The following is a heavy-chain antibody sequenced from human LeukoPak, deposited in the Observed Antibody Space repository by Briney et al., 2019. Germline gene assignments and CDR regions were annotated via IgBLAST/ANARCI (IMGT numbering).Heavy chain of an antibody. CDR2: IYYSGST. V-gene: IGHV4-59*01. D-gene: IGHD6-6*01. J-gene: IGHJ3*02. Sequence: PSETLSLTCTVSGGSISSYYWSWIRQPPGKGLEWIGYIYYSGSTNYNPSLKSRVTISVDTSKNQFSLKLSSVTAADTAVYYCARGRIAARPDDAFGIWGQGTMVTVSS. CDR3: ARGRIAARPDDAFGI. CDR1: GGSISSYY.